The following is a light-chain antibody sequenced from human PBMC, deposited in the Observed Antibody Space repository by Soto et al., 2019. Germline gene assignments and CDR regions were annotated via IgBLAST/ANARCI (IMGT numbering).Light chain of an antibody. J-gene: IGLJ2*01. CDR3: QSYDSSHVV. Sequence: QPVLTQPPSVSGAPGQRVTISCTGSSSNIGAGYDVHWYQQLPGTAPKLLIYGYNNRPSGVPDRFSGSKSGSSASLAITGLQAEDEADYYCQSYDSSHVVFGGGTKLTVL. CDR2: GYN. V-gene: IGLV1-40*01. CDR1: SSNIGAGYD.